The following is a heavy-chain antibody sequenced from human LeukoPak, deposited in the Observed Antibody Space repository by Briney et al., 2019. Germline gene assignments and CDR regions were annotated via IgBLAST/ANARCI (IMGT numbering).Heavy chain of an antibody. CDR1: GYTFTSYW. CDR3: ARAPRNSSTMLDY. J-gene: IGHJ4*02. V-gene: IGHV1-46*01. Sequence: ASVKVSCKASGYTFTSYWIQWVRQAPGQGLEWMGLINPDGGSTAYAHRFQGRVTMTRDTSTSTVYMDFSSLRSEDPALYYCARAPRNSSTMLDYWGQGTLVTVSS. CDR2: INPDGGST. D-gene: IGHD6-13*01.